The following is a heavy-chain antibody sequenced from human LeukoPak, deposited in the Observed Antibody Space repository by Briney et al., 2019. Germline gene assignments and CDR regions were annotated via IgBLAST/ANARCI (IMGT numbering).Heavy chain of an antibody. CDR1: GFTFTTYW. D-gene: IGHD6-19*01. J-gene: IGHJ4*02. CDR3: ARGKSSGWFSI. V-gene: IGHV3-7*01. CDR2: IKQDGTEK. Sequence: GGSLRLSCAASGFTFTTYWMSWVRQAPGKGLEWVANIKQDGTEKYYVDSVKGRFTISRDNAKNSLYLQMNSLRAEDTAVYYCARGKSSGWFSIWGQGTLVTVSS.